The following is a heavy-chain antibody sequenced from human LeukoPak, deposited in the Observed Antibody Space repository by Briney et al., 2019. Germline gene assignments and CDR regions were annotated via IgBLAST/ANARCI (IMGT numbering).Heavy chain of an antibody. CDR2: INPNSGGT. Sequence: GASVKVSCKASGYTFTGYYMHWVRQAPGQGLEWMGWINPNSGGTNYAQKFQGRVTMTRDTSISTAYMELSRLRSDDTAVYYCAASPHEWYQPIDYWGQGTLVTVSS. CDR1: GYTFTGYY. D-gene: IGHD2-2*01. CDR3: AASPHEWYQPIDY. J-gene: IGHJ4*02. V-gene: IGHV1-2*02.